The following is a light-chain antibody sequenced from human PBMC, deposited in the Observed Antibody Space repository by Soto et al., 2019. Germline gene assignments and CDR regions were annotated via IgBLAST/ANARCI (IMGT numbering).Light chain of an antibody. V-gene: IGKV1-39*01. CDR1: QSISSS. CDR2: AAS. J-gene: IGKJ2*01. CDR3: QQSYSTPLYT. Sequence: DIPMTQSPSSLSASVGDRVTITCRASQSISSSLNWYQQKPGKAPELLIYAASSLQSGVPSRFSGSGSGTDFTLTISSLQPEDFATYYCQQSYSTPLYTFGQGTKLEIK.